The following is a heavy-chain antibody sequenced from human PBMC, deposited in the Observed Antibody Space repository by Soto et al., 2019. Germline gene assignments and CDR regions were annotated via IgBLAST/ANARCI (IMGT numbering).Heavy chain of an antibody. CDR3: ARDGVGRSVYDYSFDY. V-gene: IGHV3-48*03. Sequence: GGSLRLSCAASGFTFSSYEMNWVRQAPGKGLEWVSYISSSGSTIYYADSVKGIFTITRENAKNSLYLQMNSLRAEDTAVYYCARDGVGRSVYDYSFDYWGQGTLVTVSS. D-gene: IGHD5-12*01. CDR1: GFTFSSYE. CDR2: ISSSGSTI. J-gene: IGHJ4*02.